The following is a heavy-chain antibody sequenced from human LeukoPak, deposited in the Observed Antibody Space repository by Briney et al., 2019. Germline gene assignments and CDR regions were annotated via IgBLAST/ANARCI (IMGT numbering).Heavy chain of an antibody. V-gene: IGHV3-53*01. D-gene: IGHD3-10*01. CDR1: GFTVSSNY. CDR3: ATKRGY. Sequence: PGGSPRLSCAASGFTVSSNYMNWVRQAPGKGLEWVSVIYSAGSTYYADSVKGRFTISRDNSKNTLYLQMNSLRAEDTAVYYCATKRGYWGQGTLVTVSS. J-gene: IGHJ4*02. CDR2: IYSAGST.